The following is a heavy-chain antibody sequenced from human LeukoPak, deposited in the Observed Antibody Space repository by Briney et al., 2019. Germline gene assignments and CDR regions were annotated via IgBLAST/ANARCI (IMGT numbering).Heavy chain of an antibody. D-gene: IGHD6-13*01. CDR1: GFTFSSYA. J-gene: IGHJ4*02. CDR2: ISSNGGST. Sequence: GGSLRLSCAASGFTFSSYAMHWVRQAPGKGLEYVSAISSNGGSTYYANSVKGRFTISRDNSKNTLYLQMGSLRAEDMAVYYCARAAGIAAAGDYWGQGTLVTVSS. V-gene: IGHV3-64*01. CDR3: ARAAGIAAAGDY.